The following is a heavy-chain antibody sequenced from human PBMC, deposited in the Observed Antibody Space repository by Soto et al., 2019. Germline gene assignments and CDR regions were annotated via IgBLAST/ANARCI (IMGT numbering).Heavy chain of an antibody. CDR3: VRGMGTSVVRVAFDI. Sequence: GGSLRLSCVSSGFTVSSNFMTWVRQAPGKGLEWVSVIYSGGSTNYADSVKGRFTISRDKSKNTLYLQMNSLRVEDTATYYCVRGMGTSVVRVAFDIWGQGTMVTVSS. CDR2: IYSGGST. V-gene: IGHV3-53*01. D-gene: IGHD2-2*01. CDR1: GFTVSSNF. J-gene: IGHJ3*02.